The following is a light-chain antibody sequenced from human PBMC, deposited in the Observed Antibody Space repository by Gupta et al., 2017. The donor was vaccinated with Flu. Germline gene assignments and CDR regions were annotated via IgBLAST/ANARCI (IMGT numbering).Light chain of an antibody. CDR2: AAS. J-gene: IGKJ2*02. Sequence: PATLSASPGERPTLSCRASQRISDNLGWYQQKPGQAPRLLIYAASTRATGVPARFSGSGSGTEFTLTISSLQSEDIAVYYCQQNDDWPRTFGQGTKLEIK. CDR3: QQNDDWPRT. V-gene: IGKV3-15*01. CDR1: QRISDN.